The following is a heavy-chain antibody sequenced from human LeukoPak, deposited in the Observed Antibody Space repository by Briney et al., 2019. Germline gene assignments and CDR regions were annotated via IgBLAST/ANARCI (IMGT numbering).Heavy chain of an antibody. CDR1: GGTFSNYA. Sequence: GASVKVSCKASGGTFSNYAISWVRQAPGQGLEWMGGIIPIFGTTNYAQKFQGRVTIAADESTGTAYMELISLRSEDTAVYYCATGTPYHDFWSGYYLDYWGQGTLVTVSS. CDR2: IIPIFGTT. D-gene: IGHD3-3*01. V-gene: IGHV1-69*13. J-gene: IGHJ4*02. CDR3: ATGTPYHDFWSGYYLDY.